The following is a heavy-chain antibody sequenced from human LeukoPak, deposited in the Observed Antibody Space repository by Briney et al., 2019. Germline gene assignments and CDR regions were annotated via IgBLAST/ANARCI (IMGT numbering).Heavy chain of an antibody. CDR3: NAFNWNSPFDY. CDR1: GFTFSDAW. V-gene: IGHV3-15*01. J-gene: IGHJ4*02. Sequence: GGSLRLSCTASGFTFSDAWVTWVRQAPGKGLEWVGRIRSKTSGGTTDYAVPGNGRFTISRDDSKNTIFLQMNSLKTEDTAVYYCNAFNWNSPFDYWGQGTLVTVSS. CDR2: IRSKTSGGTT. D-gene: IGHD1-20*01.